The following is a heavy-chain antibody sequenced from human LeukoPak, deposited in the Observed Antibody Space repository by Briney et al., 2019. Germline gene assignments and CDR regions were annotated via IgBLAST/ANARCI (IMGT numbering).Heavy chain of an antibody. V-gene: IGHV3-30*02. D-gene: IGHD4-23*01. CDR1: GFTFSSYW. CDR3: AKGVRGWTNIDY. CDR2: IRFDGSNK. Sequence: GGSLRLSCAASGFTFSSYWMHWVRQAPGKGLEWVAFIRFDGSNKYFADSVKGRFTISRDNSKNTLYLQMNSLRAEDTAVYYCAKGVRGWTNIDYWGQGTLVTVSS. J-gene: IGHJ4*02.